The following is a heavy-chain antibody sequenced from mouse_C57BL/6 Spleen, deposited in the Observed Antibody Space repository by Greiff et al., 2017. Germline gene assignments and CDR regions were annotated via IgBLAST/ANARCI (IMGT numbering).Heavy chain of an antibody. V-gene: IGHV1-69*01. CDR1: GYTFTSYW. CDR2: IDPSDSYT. CDR3: ERENDYVAMDY. Sequence: QVQLQQPGAELVMPGASVKLSCKASGYTFTSYWMHWVKQRPGQGLEWIGEIDPSDSYTNYNQKFKGQSTLTVDKSSSTAYMQLSSLTSEDSAVYYCERENDYVAMDYWGQGTSVTVSS. J-gene: IGHJ4*01.